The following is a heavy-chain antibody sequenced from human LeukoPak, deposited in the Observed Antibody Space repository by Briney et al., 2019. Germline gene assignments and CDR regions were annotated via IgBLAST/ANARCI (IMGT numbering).Heavy chain of an antibody. CDR1: GGSISSGGYY. CDR3: ARGGVFTYGWIGPRQPVGQYYFDY. D-gene: IGHD2-8*02. CDR2: IRYSGST. Sequence: KSSETLSLTCAVSGGSISSGGYYWTWIRQHPGKGLEWIGYIRYSGSTYYNPSLKSRVTISLDTSKNQFSLRLSSVTAADTAGYYCARGGVFTYGWIGPRQPVGQYYFDYWGQGSLVTVSS. V-gene: IGHV4-31*11. J-gene: IGHJ4*02.